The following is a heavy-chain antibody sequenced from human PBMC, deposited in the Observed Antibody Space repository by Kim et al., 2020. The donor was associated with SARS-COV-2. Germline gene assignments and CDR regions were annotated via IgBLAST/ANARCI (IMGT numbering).Heavy chain of an antibody. V-gene: IGHV4-39*01. CDR1: GGSISSSSYY. J-gene: IGHJ4*02. Sequence: SETLSLTCTVSGGSISSSSYYWGWIRQPPGKGLEWIGSIYYSGSTYYNPSLKSRVTISVDTSKNQFSLKLSSVTAADTAVYYCARQMVGDFWSGYYPFDYWGQGTLVTVSS. D-gene: IGHD3-3*01. CDR3: ARQMVGDFWSGYYPFDY. CDR2: IYYSGST.